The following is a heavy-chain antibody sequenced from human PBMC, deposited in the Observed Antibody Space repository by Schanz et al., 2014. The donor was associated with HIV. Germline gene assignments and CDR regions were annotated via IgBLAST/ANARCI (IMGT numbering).Heavy chain of an antibody. J-gene: IGHJ5*02. V-gene: IGHV1-18*01. CDR3: ARGEDWPGGASDH. CDR2: ISPSNGDT. D-gene: IGHD1-26*01. CDR1: GYGFTNYG. Sequence: QVQLLQSGPEVKTPGASVKVSCKTSGYGFTNYGVTWVRQAPGQGLAWMGWISPSNGDTKYTHWLQGRVTMTTDTSTNTDYMELRSLKSDDTAVYYCARGEDWPGGASDHWGQGTLVIVS.